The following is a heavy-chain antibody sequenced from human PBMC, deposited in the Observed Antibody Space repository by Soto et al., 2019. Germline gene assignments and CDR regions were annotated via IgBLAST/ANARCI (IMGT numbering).Heavy chain of an antibody. CDR2: ISAYDGKT. CDR3: ARDPHEFWTSYWFDP. V-gene: IGHV1-18*01. CDR1: GYTFNTYG. Sequence: ASVKVSCKTSGYTFNTYGINWVRQAPGQGLELTGWISAYDGKTTYAEKFQGRVTLTTDTSTSTAYMELRSLRSDDTAIYYCARDPHEFWTSYWFDPWGQGTPVTVSS. J-gene: IGHJ5*02. D-gene: IGHD3-3*01.